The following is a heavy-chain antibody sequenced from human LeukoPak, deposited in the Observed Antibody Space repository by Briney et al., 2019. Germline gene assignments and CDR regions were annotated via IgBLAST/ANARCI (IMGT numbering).Heavy chain of an antibody. D-gene: IGHD5-24*01. CDR1: GFTFSNYW. J-gene: IGHJ3*02. CDR2: INNDGGGT. Sequence: GGSLRLFCTASGFTFSNYWIHWVRQPPGKGLVWVSRINNDGGGTIYADSVRGRFTISRDNAKNTLYLQMNSLGAEDTAVYYCARGGYNHAFDIWGQGTVVTVSS. V-gene: IGHV3-74*01. CDR3: ARGGYNHAFDI.